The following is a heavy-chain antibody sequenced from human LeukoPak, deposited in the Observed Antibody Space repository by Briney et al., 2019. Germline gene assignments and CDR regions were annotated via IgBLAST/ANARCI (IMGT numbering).Heavy chain of an antibody. Sequence: SETLSLTCAVSGYSISSGYYWGWIRQPPGKGLEWIGSIYHSGSTYYNPSLKSRVTISVDTSKNQFSLKLSSVTAADTAVYYCARGPNGMSYSSGWYGSCYYYYYMDVWGKGTTVTVSS. CDR3: ARGPNGMSYSSGWYGSCYYYYYMDV. V-gene: IGHV4-38-2*01. D-gene: IGHD6-19*01. CDR1: GYSISSGYY. CDR2: IYHSGST. J-gene: IGHJ6*03.